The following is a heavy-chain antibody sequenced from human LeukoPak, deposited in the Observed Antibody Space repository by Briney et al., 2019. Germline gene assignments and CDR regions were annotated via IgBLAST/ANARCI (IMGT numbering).Heavy chain of an antibody. CDR2: VYYTGTT. D-gene: IGHD3/OR15-3a*01. Sequence: SETLSLTCTVSGGSISTIGYYWAWVRQPPGEGLEWIVTVYYTGTTYSSPSLKSRVTLSVDTSRNQFSLKLTSVIAADTAVYYCARHLGWFSRFDEWGHGTLVTVSS. J-gene: IGHJ4*01. CDR3: ARHLGWFSRFDE. V-gene: IGHV4-39*01. CDR1: GGSISTIGYY.